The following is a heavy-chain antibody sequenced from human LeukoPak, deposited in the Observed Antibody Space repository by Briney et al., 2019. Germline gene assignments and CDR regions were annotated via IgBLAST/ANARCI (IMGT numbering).Heavy chain of an antibody. CDR1: GGSISSSSYY. CDR3: ARLLTNRWVDY. J-gene: IGHJ4*02. V-gene: IGHV4-39*01. CDR2: IYYSGST. D-gene: IGHD5-24*01. Sequence: SETLSLTCTVSGGSISSSSYYWGWIRQPPGKGLEWIGSIYYSGSTYYNPSLKSRVTISVDTSKNQFSLKLSSVTAADTAVYYCARLLTNRWVDYWGQGTLVTVSS.